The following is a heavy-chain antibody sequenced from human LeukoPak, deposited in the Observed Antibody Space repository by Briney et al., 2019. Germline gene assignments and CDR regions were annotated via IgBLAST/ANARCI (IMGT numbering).Heavy chain of an antibody. J-gene: IGHJ3*02. CDR3: ARLILDPDAFDI. Sequence: SETLSLTCTVSGGSISSSSYYWGWIRQPPGKGLEWIGSIYYSGSTYYNPSLKSRVTISVDTSKNQFSLKLSSVTAADTAVYYCARLILDPDAFDIWGQGTMGTVSS. CDR1: GGSISSSSYY. D-gene: IGHD2-15*01. V-gene: IGHV4-39*01. CDR2: IYYSGST.